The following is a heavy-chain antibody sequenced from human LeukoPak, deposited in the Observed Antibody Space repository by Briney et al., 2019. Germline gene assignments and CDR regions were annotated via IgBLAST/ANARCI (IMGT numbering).Heavy chain of an antibody. J-gene: IGHJ4*02. CDR1: GFTFSSYG. CDR3: ARVGRSASEALDY. D-gene: IGHD3-10*01. Sequence: GRSLRLSCAASGFTFSSYGMHWVRQAPGKGLEWVAVISYDGSNKYYADSVKGRFTISRDNSKNTLYLQMNSLRAEDTAVYYCARVGRSASEALDYWGQGTLVTVSS. CDR2: ISYDGSNK. V-gene: IGHV3-30*03.